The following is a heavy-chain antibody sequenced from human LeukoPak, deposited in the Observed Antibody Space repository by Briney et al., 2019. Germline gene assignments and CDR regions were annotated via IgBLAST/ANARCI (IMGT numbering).Heavy chain of an antibody. D-gene: IGHD4-17*01. CDR1: GFTFSNYW. CDR3: VGFNYGDYPGDY. CDR2: IKQDGSDK. J-gene: IGHJ4*02. V-gene: IGHV3-7*01. Sequence: PGGSLRLSCAASGFTFSNYWMSWVRQAPGKGLEWVANIKQDGSDKYYVDSVKGRFTISRDNSKNSLYLQMNSLKAEDTAVYYCVGFNYGDYPGDYWGQGTLVTVSS.